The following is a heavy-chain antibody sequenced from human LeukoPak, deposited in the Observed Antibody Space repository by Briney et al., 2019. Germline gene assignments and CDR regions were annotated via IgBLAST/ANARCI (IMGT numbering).Heavy chain of an antibody. CDR2: ISPSGDIT. CDR1: GFTFSSYW. J-gene: IGHJ4*02. Sequence: GGSLRLSCVASGFTFSSYWMTWVRQAPGKGLEWVSGISPSGDITYYADSVKGRFTISRDNSKNTLYLQMNSLRAEDTAVYYCVGIVVVIYWGQGTLVTVSS. CDR3: VGIVVVIY. D-gene: IGHD6-19*01. V-gene: IGHV3-23*01.